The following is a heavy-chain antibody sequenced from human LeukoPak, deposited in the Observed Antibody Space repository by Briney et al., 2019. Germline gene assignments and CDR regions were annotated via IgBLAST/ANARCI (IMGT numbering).Heavy chain of an antibody. CDR2: IYYSGTT. V-gene: IGHV4-39*01. CDR3: ARQRDRWNDWFDP. CDR1: SGSISDISYY. J-gene: IGHJ5*02. Sequence: SETLSLTCTVSSGSISDISYYWGWIRQPPGKGLEWIGSIYYSGTTYYNPSLKSRVTISVVTSKNRFSLRLSSVTAADTAVYYCARQRDRWNDWFDPWGQGTLVTVSS. D-gene: IGHD1-1*01.